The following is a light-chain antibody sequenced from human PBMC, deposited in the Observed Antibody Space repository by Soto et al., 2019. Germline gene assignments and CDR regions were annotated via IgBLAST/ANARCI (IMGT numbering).Light chain of an antibody. CDR2: DVN. J-gene: IGLJ3*02. CDR1: SSDVGNYNL. CDR3: CSYAGTSTV. V-gene: IGLV2-23*02. Sequence: QPVLTQPASVSGSPGQSITISCTGTSSDVGNYNLVSWFQHHPGKAPKLIIYDVNKRPSGVSNRFSGSKSGNTASLTISGLQAEDEADYYCCSYAGTSTVFGGGTKLTVL.